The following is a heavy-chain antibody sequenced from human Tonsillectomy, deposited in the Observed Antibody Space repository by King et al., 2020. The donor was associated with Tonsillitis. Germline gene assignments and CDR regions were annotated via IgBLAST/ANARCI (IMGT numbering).Heavy chain of an antibody. D-gene: IGHD1-1*01. CDR1: GFTFNTFS. J-gene: IGHJ4*02. V-gene: IGHV3-21*01. Sequence: VQLVESGGGLVKPGGSLRLSCVASGFTFNTFSMNWVRQAPGKGLEWVSSITSISTYIYYSDSVKGRFTISRHNAKNSLYLQMHSLRADDTAIYYCARDLREGYNLWGQGTLVTVSS. CDR2: ITSISTYI. CDR3: ARDLREGYNL.